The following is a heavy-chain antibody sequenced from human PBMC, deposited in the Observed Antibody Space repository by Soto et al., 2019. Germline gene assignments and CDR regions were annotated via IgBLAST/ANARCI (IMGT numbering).Heavy chain of an antibody. D-gene: IGHD6-13*01. J-gene: IGHJ4*02. Sequence: SQTVSLTCAISGDSVCRNSGTWDWIRQSPSRGLEWLGRTYYRSKWYNDYAVSVRSRITINPDTSKNQFSLQLNSVTPDDTAVYYCARLIGNSWFPGWGQGTLVTVSS. CDR1: GDSVCRNSGT. CDR3: ARLIGNSWFPG. V-gene: IGHV6-1*01. CDR2: TYYRSKWYN.